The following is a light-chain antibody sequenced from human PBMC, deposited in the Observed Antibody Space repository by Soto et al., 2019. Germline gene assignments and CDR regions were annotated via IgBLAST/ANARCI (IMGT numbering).Light chain of an antibody. CDR2: DAS. J-gene: IGKJ2*01. CDR3: QKRSNWPPYS. V-gene: IGKV3-11*01. CDR1: QIVSSY. Sequence: EIVLTQSPDTLSLSPGERATLSCRASQIVSSYLAWYQQKPGQAPRLLIDDASNSANGIPARFSGSGSGTAFTLTISRLEPEYFVVFYCQKRSNWPPYSFGHGTKLEIK.